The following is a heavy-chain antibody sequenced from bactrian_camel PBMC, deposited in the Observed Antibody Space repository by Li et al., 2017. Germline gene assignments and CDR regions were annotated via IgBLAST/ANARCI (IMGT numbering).Heavy chain of an antibody. V-gene: IGHV3S60*01. CDR3: AASVGACYGRLGFGLDSRDFRH. CDR2: IRSDGHT. D-gene: IGHD5*01. Sequence: HVQLVESGGGLVPPGGSLRLSCTSPRFLFDVPAVGWYRQAPGNECELVSFIRSDGHTHYADSVKGRFTISQDTAKNSVYLQMNSLKPEDTGMYYCAASVGACYGRLGFGLDSRDFRHWGQGTQVTVS. CDR1: RFLFDVPA. J-gene: IGHJ4*01.